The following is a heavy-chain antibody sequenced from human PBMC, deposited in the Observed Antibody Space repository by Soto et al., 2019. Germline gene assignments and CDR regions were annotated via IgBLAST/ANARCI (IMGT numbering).Heavy chain of an antibody. CDR1: GGSTSDDY. Sequence: PSETLSLTRTVSGGSTSDDYWSWIRQPPGKGLEWIGHISHSGSTNYNPSLKSRVTISVDTSKRQFSLKLSSVTAADTAVYYCAREARGVISGMDVWGQGTTVTVSS. CDR3: AREARGVISGMDV. D-gene: IGHD3-10*01. J-gene: IGHJ6*02. V-gene: IGHV4-59*01. CDR2: ISHSGST.